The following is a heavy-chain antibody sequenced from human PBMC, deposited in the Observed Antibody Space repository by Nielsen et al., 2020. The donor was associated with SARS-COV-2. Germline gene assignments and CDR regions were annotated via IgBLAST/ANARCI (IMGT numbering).Heavy chain of an antibody. J-gene: IGHJ5*02. CDR1: GYTFTSYG. D-gene: IGHD1-7*01. V-gene: IGHV1-18*01. CDR2: ISAYNGNT. CDR3: ARVSVDWNYGWFDP. Sequence: ASVKVSYKASGYTFTSYGISWVRQAPGQGLEWMGWISAYNGNTNYAQKLQGRVTMTTDTSTSTAYMELRSLRSDDTAVYYCARVSVDWNYGWFDPWGQGTLVTVSS.